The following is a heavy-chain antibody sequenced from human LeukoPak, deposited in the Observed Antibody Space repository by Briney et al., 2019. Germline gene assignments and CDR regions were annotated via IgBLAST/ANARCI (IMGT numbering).Heavy chain of an antibody. D-gene: IGHD2-15*01. CDR1: GGTFSSYA. CDR3: ARGSTCSGGSCYVYYYYGMDV. Sequence: VTVSCKASGGTFSSYAISWVRQAPGQGLEWMGGIIPIFGTANYAQKFQGRVTITADESTSTAYMELSSLRSEDTAVYYCARGSTCSGGSCYVYYYYGMDVWGQGTTVTVSS. J-gene: IGHJ6*02. CDR2: IIPIFGTA. V-gene: IGHV1-69*13.